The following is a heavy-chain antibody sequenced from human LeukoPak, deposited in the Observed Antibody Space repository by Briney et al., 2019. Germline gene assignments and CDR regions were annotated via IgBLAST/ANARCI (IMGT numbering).Heavy chain of an antibody. CDR3: ARLGSQGGVAALDY. J-gene: IGHJ4*02. V-gene: IGHV3-74*01. CDR1: GFPFSSYS. D-gene: IGHD6-25*01. Sequence: GGSLRLSCAASGFPFSSYSMTWVRQAPGKGLVWVSRINSDGSSTSYADSVKGRFTISRDNAKNTLYLQMNSLRAEDTAVYYCARLGSQGGVAALDYWGQGTLVTVSS. CDR2: INSDGSST.